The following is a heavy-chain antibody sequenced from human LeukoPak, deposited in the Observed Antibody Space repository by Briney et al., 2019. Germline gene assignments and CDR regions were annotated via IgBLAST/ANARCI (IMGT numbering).Heavy chain of an antibody. V-gene: IGHV1-2*02. J-gene: IGHJ5*02. CDR1: GGTFSSYA. CDR3: ARDSSGWDQNWFDP. CDR2: INPNSGGT. D-gene: IGHD6-19*01. Sequence: ASVKVSCKASGGTFSSYAISWVRQAPGQGLEWMGWINPNSGGTNYAQKFQGRVTMTRDTSISTAYMELSRLRSDDTAVYYCARDSSGWDQNWFDPWGQGTLATVSS.